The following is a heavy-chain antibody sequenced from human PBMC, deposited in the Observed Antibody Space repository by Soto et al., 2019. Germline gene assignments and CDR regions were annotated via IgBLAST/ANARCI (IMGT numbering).Heavy chain of an antibody. CDR3: ATDHTHYYYYNGMDG. Sequence: EVQLVESGGGVIQPGGSLRLSCAASDFSVSSNYMSWVRQAPGKGLEWVAVIFRGGSTYYADSVQGRFTISRDSSENTLFLQRNRLRVEDTAVYYCATDHTHYYYYNGMDGWGPGTTVTV. V-gene: IGHV3-53*01. CDR2: IFRGGST. D-gene: IGHD3-10*01. CDR1: DFSVSSNY. J-gene: IGHJ6*02.